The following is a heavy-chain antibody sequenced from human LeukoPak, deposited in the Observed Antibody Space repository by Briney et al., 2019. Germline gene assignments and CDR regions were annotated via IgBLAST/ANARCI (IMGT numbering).Heavy chain of an antibody. D-gene: IGHD1-26*01. CDR2: ISSSGSTI. J-gene: IGHJ4*02. V-gene: IGHV3-48*03. CDR3: ARSLGSYYFDY. Sequence: GGSLRLSCAASGLTFSSYEMNWVRQAPGKGLEWVSYISSSGSTIYYADSVKGRFTISRDNAKNSLYLQMNSLRAEDTAVYYCARSLGSYYFDYWGQGTLVTVSS. CDR1: GLTFSSYE.